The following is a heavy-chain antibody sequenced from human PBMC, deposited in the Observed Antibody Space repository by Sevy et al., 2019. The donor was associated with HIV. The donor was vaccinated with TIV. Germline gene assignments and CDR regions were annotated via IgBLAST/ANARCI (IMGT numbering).Heavy chain of an antibody. CDR2: ISAYNGTT. J-gene: IGHJ3*02. CDR1: GYTFTSYG. V-gene: IGHV1-18*01. D-gene: IGHD1-26*01. CDR3: ARDSGSYDALHAFDI. Sequence: ASVKVSCKASGYTFTSYGISWVRQAPGQGLEWMGWISAYNGTTNYAQKLQGRVTMTTDTSTGTAYMELRSLRSDDTAVYYCARDSGSYDALHAFDIWGQGTMVTVSS.